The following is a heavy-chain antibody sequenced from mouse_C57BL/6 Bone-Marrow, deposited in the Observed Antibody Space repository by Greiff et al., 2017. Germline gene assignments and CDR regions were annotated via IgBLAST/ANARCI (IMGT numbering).Heavy chain of an antibody. J-gene: IGHJ4*01. D-gene: IGHD2-1*01. CDR3: SRSYYGIPYAMDY. CDR1: GFSLTSYA. Sequence: QVQLKESGPGLVAPSQCLSITCTVSGFSLTSYAISWVRQPPGKGLEWLGVIWTGGGTNYNSALKSRLSISKDNSKSQVLLKMHSLQTDDTARYDCSRSYYGIPYAMDYWGQGTSVTVSS. CDR2: IWTGGGT. V-gene: IGHV2-9-1*01.